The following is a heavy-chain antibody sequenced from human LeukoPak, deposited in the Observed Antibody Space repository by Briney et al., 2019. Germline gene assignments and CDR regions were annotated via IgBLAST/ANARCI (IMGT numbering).Heavy chain of an antibody. D-gene: IGHD2-15*01. Sequence: SLRLSCAASGFAVSSNYISWVRQAPGKGREWGSVIYSGVSTYYATSVQGLFTISRQNSKNTLYLQMSSLRAEDTAVYYCARVGSGGSYPFDYWGQGTLVTVSS. CDR2: IYSGVST. V-gene: IGHV3-53*04. J-gene: IGHJ4*02. CDR1: GFAVSSNY. CDR3: ARVGSGGSYPFDY.